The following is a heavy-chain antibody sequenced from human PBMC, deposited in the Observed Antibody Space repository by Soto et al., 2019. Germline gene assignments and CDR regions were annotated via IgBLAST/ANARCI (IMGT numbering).Heavy chain of an antibody. CDR3: ARTKTSSTSFHVDY. CDR1: GGSISSGDYY. D-gene: IGHD2-2*01. Sequence: VQLQESGPGLVKPSQTLSLTCTVSGGSISSGDYYWTWIRQHPGKGLEWIGYIYYSGSTKHNPSLKSRITISVDTSKNQFSLKLNSVTAADTAVYYCARTKTSSTSFHVDYWGQGTQVTVSS. CDR2: IYYSGST. J-gene: IGHJ4*02. V-gene: IGHV4-31*03.